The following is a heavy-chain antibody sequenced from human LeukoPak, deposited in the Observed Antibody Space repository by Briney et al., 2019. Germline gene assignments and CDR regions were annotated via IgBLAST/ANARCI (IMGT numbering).Heavy chain of an antibody. D-gene: IGHD5-24*01. J-gene: IGHJ4*02. CDR2: IYHSGST. V-gene: IGHV4-38-2*02. Sequence: PSETLSLTCTVSGYSISSGYYWGWIRQPPGKGLEWIGSIYHSGSTYYNPSLKSRVTISVDTSKNQFSLKLSSVTAADTAVYYCASLSSRDGYSFDYWGQGTLVTVSS. CDR1: GYSISSGYY. CDR3: ASLSSRDGYSFDY.